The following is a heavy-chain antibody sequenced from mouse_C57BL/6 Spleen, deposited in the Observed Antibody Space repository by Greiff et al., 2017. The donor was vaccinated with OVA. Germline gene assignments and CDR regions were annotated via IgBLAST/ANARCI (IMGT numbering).Heavy chain of an antibody. V-gene: IGHV5-17*01. CDR2: ISSGSSTI. CDR3: ARAANWGFAY. Sequence: EVKLMESGGGLVKPGGSLKLSCAASGFTFSDYGMHWVRQAPEKGLEWVAYISSGSSTIYYADTVKGRFTISRDNAKNTLFLQMTSLRSEDTAMYYCARAANWGFAYWGQGTLVTVSA. J-gene: IGHJ3*01. D-gene: IGHD4-1*01. CDR1: GFTFSDYG.